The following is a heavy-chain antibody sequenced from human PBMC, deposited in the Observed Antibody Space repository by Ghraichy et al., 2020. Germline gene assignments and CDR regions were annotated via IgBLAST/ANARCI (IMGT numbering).Heavy chain of an antibody. CDR3: ARDYDLRIVVVPAAIFYYYYGMDV. CDR2: INPSVGST. V-gene: IGHV1-46*01. D-gene: IGHD2-2*01. Sequence: ASVKVSCKASGYTFTSYYMHWVRQAPGQGLEWMGIINPSVGSTSYTQKFQGRVTMTRDTSTSTVYMELSSLRSEDTAMYYCARDYDLRIVVVPAAIFYYYYGMDVWGQGTTVTVSS. CDR1: GYTFTSYY. J-gene: IGHJ6*02.